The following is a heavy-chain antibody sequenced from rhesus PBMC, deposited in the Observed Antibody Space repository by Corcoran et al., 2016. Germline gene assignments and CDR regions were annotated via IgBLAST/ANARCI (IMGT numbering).Heavy chain of an antibody. V-gene: IGHV4S7*01. CDR2: IHVSRGST. Sequence: QVQLQESGPGLVKPSAPLSLTCAVSGASISDSYSWSWIRQPPGKGLEWIGYIHVSRGSTYYNPSLKSRVTISTDTAKNQFSLKLSCVTAADTAVYYCAREDSYTNFDYWGQGVLVTVSS. CDR1: GASISDSYS. D-gene: IGHD5-12*01. J-gene: IGHJ4*01. CDR3: AREDSYTNFDY.